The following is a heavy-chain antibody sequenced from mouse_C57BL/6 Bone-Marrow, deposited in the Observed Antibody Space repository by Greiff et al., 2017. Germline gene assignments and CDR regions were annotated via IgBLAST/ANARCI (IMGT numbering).Heavy chain of an antibody. Sequence: EVKVVESEGGLVQPGSSMKLSCTASGFTFSDYYMAWVRQVPEKGLEWVANINYDGSSTYYLDSLKSRFIISRDNAKNILYLQRGSLKSEDTATYYCARDPPDYYGHWYFDVWGTGTTVTVSS. V-gene: IGHV5-16*01. CDR3: ARDPPDYYGHWYFDV. CDR1: GFTFSDYY. CDR2: INYDGSST. D-gene: IGHD1-1*01. J-gene: IGHJ1*03.